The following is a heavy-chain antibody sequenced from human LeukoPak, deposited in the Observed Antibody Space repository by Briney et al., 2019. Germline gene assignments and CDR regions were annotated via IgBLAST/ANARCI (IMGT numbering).Heavy chain of an antibody. Sequence: GGSLRLSCAASGFIFSSYAMSWVRQAPGKGLEWVSSISGSGGSSTYYADSVKGRFTISRDNAKNSLYLQMNSLRAEDTAVYYCARAWRYSSGWYDYWGQGTLVTVSS. V-gene: IGHV3-23*01. CDR1: GFIFSSYA. CDR2: ISGSGGSST. CDR3: ARAWRYSSGWYDY. D-gene: IGHD6-19*01. J-gene: IGHJ4*02.